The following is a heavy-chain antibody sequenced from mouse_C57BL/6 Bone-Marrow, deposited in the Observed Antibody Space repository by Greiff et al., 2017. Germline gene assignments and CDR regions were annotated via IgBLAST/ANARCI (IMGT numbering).Heavy chain of an antibody. V-gene: IGHV14-4*01. Sequence: EVQLQQSGAELVRPGASVKLSCTASGFNIKDDYMHWVKQRPEQGLEWIGWIDPENGDTEYASKFQGKATITADTSSNTAYLQLSSLTSEDTAVYYCTTWGTTVVAPYYFDYGGQGTTLTVSS. J-gene: IGHJ2*01. CDR3: TTWGTTVVAPYYFDY. D-gene: IGHD1-1*01. CDR2: IDPENGDT. CDR1: GFNIKDDY.